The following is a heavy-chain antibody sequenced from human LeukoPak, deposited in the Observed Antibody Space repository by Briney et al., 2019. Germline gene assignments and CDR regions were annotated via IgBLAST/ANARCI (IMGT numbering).Heavy chain of an antibody. CDR3: AREMGVVTAHGIDV. CDR2: IYYSGST. CDR1: GGSISSISSNNYH. V-gene: IGHV4-39*02. J-gene: IGHJ6*02. Sequence: SETLSLTCIVSGGSISSISSNNYHWGWIRQPPGKGLEWIGSIYYSGSTYYNPSLKSRVTISVDTSKSQFSLKLSSVTAADTALYYCAREMGVVTAHGIDVWGQGTTVTVSS. D-gene: IGHD4-23*01.